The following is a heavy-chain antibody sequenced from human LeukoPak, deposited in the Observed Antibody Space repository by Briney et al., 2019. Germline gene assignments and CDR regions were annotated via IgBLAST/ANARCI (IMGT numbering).Heavy chain of an antibody. CDR1: GDSVASNRAT. Sequence: SQTLSLTCAVSGDSVASNRATWSWIRQSPSRGLEWLGRTYYRSKWSNDYAVSVIGRTTITPDTSKDQFSLQLNSVTPEDTAVYYCARAVSGIFDYWGQGTLVTVSS. D-gene: IGHD6-19*01. J-gene: IGHJ4*02. V-gene: IGHV6-1*01. CDR3: ARAVSGIFDY. CDR2: TYYRSKWSN.